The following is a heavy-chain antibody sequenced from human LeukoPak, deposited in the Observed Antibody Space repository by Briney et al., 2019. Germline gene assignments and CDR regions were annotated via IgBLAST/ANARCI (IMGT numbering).Heavy chain of an antibody. Sequence: PSETLSLTCAVYGGSFSGYYWSWIRQPPGKGLEWIGEINHSGSTNYNPSLKSRVTISVDTSKNQFSLKLSSVTAADTAVYYCASGKDGYNIHPFDYWAREPWSPSPQ. J-gene: IGHJ4*02. V-gene: IGHV4-34*01. CDR1: GGSFSGYY. CDR3: ASGKDGYNIHPFDY. CDR2: INHSGST. D-gene: IGHD5-24*01.